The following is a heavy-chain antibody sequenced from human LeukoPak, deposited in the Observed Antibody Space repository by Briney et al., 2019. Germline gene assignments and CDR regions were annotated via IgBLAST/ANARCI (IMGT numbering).Heavy chain of an antibody. CDR1: GGSISSSSYY. Sequence: PSETLSLTCTVSGGSISSSSYYWGWIRQPPGKGLEWIGSIYYSGSTYYNPSLKSRVTISVDTSKNQFSLKLSSVTAADTAVYYCARDLSGSYHWGQGTLVTVSS. CDR3: ARDLSGSYH. J-gene: IGHJ5*02. D-gene: IGHD1-26*01. CDR2: IYYSGST. V-gene: IGHV4-39*07.